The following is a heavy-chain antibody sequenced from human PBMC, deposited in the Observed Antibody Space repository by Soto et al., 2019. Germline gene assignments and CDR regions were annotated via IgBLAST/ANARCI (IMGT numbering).Heavy chain of an antibody. CDR3: ARGQLLSDYYYGMDV. Sequence: QVQLVESVGGVVQPGRSLRLSCAASGFTFSSYGMHWVSQAPGKGLEWVAVIWYDGSNKYYADSVKGRFTISRDNSKNTLYLQMNSLRAEDTAVYYCARGQLLSDYYYGMDVWGQGTTVTVSS. D-gene: IGHD2-2*01. CDR2: IWYDGSNK. J-gene: IGHJ6*02. CDR1: GFTFSSYG. V-gene: IGHV3-33*01.